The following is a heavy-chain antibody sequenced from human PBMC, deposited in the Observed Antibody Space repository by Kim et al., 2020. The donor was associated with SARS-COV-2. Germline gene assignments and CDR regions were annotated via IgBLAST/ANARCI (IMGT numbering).Heavy chain of an antibody. CDR3: ARRGYSRYFDY. D-gene: IGHD6-13*01. V-gene: IGHV4-39*01. CDR2: IHYSGST. CDR1: GGSIASSYFH. J-gene: IGHJ4*02. Sequence: SETLSLTCTFSGGSIASSYFHWGWIRQPPGKGLEWIGSIHYSGSTYYSPSLKSRLTISVDTSKNQFSLKLSSVTAADTAVYYCARRGYSRYFDYWGQGSLVTVSS.